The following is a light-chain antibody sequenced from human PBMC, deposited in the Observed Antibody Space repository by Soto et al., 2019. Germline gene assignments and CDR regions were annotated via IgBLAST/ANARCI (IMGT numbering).Light chain of an antibody. CDR2: GAS. J-gene: IGKJ4*01. Sequence: EIVMTQSPATLSVSPGERATLSCRASQSVRSNLAWYQQKPGQAPRLLIYGASSRATGIPDRFSGSGSGTDFTLTISRLEPEDFAVYYCQQYGSSPLTFGGGTKVDIK. CDR3: QQYGSSPLT. V-gene: IGKV3-20*01. CDR1: QSVRSN.